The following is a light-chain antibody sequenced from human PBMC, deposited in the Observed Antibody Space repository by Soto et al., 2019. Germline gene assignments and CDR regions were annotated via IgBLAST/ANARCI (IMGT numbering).Light chain of an antibody. J-gene: IGLJ2*01. V-gene: IGLV2-14*01. CDR2: EVT. Sequence: QSVLTQPASVSGSPGQSVTISCSGTSSDVGGYNYVSWYQKHPGKAPKVMIYEVTNRPSGVSHRFSGSKSGNTASLTISGLQAEDEADYYCSSFTSTSALMLFGGGTKLTVL. CDR3: SSFTSTSALML. CDR1: SSDVGGYNY.